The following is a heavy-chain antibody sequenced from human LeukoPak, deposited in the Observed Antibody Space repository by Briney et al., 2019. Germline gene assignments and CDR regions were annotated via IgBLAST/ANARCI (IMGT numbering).Heavy chain of an antibody. Sequence: SETLSLTCTVSGGSISSYYWSWIRQPPGKGLEWIGYIYYSGSTYYNPSLKSRVTISVDTSKNQFSLKLSSVTAADTAVYYCASDTGRSGVIRYWGQGTLVTVSS. J-gene: IGHJ1*01. CDR3: ASDTGRSGVIRY. CDR1: GGSISSYY. CDR2: IYYSGST. V-gene: IGHV4-59*06. D-gene: IGHD3-10*01.